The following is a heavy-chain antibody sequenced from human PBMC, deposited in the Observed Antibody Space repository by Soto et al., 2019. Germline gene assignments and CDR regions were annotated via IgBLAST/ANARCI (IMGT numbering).Heavy chain of an antibody. CDR1: GFSLSTTGVG. CDR3: AQRLRDYGLGRERANYFDP. V-gene: IGHV2-5*02. Sequence: QITLKESGPTLVRPTQTLTLTCTFSGFSLSTTGVGVGWIRQPPGKALEWLALIYWDDDNRYSPSLKSRLTVTKDTSKNEVILTMANMDPVDTATDYCAQRLRDYGLGRERANYFDPWCQGTLVTVSS. CDR2: IYWDDDN. J-gene: IGHJ5*02. D-gene: IGHD3-10*01.